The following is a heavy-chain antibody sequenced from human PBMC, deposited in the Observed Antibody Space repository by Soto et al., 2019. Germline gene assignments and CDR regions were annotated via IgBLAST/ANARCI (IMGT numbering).Heavy chain of an antibody. CDR2: IIPIFGTA. D-gene: IGHD3-10*01. J-gene: IGHJ6*02. V-gene: IGHV1-69*01. CDR1: GGTFSSYA. CDR3: ATRTREYYYGSGSNYYYGMDV. Sequence: QVQLVQSGAEVKKPGSSVKVSCKASGGTFSSYAISWVRQAPGQGLEWMGGIIPIFGTANYAQKFQGRVTITADESTSTAYMELSSLRSEDTAVYYCATRTREYYYGSGSNYYYGMDVWGQGTTVTVPS.